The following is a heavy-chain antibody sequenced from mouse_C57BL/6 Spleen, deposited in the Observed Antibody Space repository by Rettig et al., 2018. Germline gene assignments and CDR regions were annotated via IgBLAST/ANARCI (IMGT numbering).Heavy chain of an antibody. CDR1: GYTFTSYW. CDR3: ARDGSGAWFAY. Sequence: QVQLQQPGAELVKPGASVKLSCKASGYTFTSYWMHWVKQRPGQGLEWIGMIHPNSGSTNYNEKFKSKATRTVDKSSGTAYRQLSSMISEDCAVYYCARDGSGAWFAYWGEGTLVTVSA. J-gene: IGHJ3*01. V-gene: IGHV1-64*01. D-gene: IGHD2-3*01. CDR2: IHPNSGST.